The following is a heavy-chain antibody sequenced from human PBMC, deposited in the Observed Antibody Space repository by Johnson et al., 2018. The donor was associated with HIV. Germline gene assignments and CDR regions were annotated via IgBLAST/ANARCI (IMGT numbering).Heavy chain of an antibody. D-gene: IGHD1-7*01. CDR2: IYSGGST. CDR1: GFTVSSNY. J-gene: IGHJ3*02. CDR3: ASGLDNWNYRDAFDI. Sequence: MQLVESGGGLIQPGGSLRLSCAASGFTVSSNYMSWVRQAPGKGLEWVSVIYSGGSTYYADSVKGRFTISRDNSKNTLYLQMNSLRAEDTAVYYCASGLDNWNYRDAFDIWGQGTMVTVSS. V-gene: IGHV3-53*01.